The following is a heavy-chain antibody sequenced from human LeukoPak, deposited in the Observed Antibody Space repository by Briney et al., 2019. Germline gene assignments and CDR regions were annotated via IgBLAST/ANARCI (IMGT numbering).Heavy chain of an antibody. J-gene: IGHJ4*02. Sequence: SQTLSLTCAISGDSVSSNSAAWNWVRQSPSRGLEWLGRTYYRSKWYNDYAVSVKSRITINPDTSKNQFSLQLNSVTPEDTAVYYCAKADEGPSSSGHPLGYWGQGTLVTVSS. D-gene: IGHD6-6*01. CDR3: AKADEGPSSSGHPLGY. V-gene: IGHV6-1*01. CDR2: TYYRSKWYN. CDR1: GDSVSSNSAA.